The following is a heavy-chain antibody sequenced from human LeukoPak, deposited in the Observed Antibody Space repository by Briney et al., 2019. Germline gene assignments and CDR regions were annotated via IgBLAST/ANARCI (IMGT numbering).Heavy chain of an antibody. CDR2: IYYSGST. D-gene: IGHD6-13*01. CDR1: GGSISSGGYY. V-gene: IGHV4-31*03. J-gene: IGHJ4*02. Sequence: PSETLSLTCTVSGGSISSGGYYWSWIRQHPGKGLEWIGYIYYSGSTYYNPSLKSRVTISVDTSKNQFSLKLSSVTAADTAVYCCARGGAAAGNFVYWGQGTLVTVSS. CDR3: ARGGAAAGNFVY.